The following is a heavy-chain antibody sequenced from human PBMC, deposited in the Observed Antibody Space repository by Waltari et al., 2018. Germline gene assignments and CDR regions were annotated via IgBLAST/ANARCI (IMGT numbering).Heavy chain of an antibody. V-gene: IGHV3-48*03. J-gene: IGHJ5*02. CDR2: ISSSGSTI. D-gene: IGHD3-10*01. Sequence: EVQLVESGGGLVQPGGSLRLSCAASGFPFSSYEMNWVRQAPGKGLEWVSYISSSGSTIYYTDSVKGRFTISRDNAKNSLYLQMNSLRAEDTAVYYCARVVRGVMGPWGQGTLVTVSS. CDR1: GFPFSSYE. CDR3: ARVVRGVMGP.